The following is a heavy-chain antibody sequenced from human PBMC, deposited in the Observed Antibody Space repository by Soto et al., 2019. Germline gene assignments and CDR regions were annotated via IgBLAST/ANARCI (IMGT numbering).Heavy chain of an antibody. V-gene: IGHV3-73*01. Sequence: PGGSLRLSCAASGFTFSGSAMHWVRQASGKGLEWVGRIRSKANSYATAYAASVKGRFTISRDDSKNTAYLQMNSLKTEDTAVYYCTRHEVDTARLHWAFSHDYYYYYMDVWGKGTTVTVSS. D-gene: IGHD5-18*01. CDR1: GFTFSGSA. J-gene: IGHJ6*03. CDR3: TRHEVDTARLHWAFSHDYYYYYMDV. CDR2: IRSKANSYAT.